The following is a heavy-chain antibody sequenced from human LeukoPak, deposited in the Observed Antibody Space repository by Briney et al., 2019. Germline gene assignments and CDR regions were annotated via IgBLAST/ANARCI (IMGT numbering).Heavy chain of an antibody. D-gene: IGHD5-18*01. CDR2: INPNSGGT. J-gene: IGHJ4*02. Sequence: ASVKVSCKASGYTFTGYYMHWVRQAPGQGLEWMGWINPNSGGTNCAQKFQGRVTMTRDTSISTAYMELSRLRSDDTAVYYCARGLRGYSYGYHYWGQGTLVTVSS. CDR1: GYTFTGYY. V-gene: IGHV1-2*02. CDR3: ARGLRGYSYGYHY.